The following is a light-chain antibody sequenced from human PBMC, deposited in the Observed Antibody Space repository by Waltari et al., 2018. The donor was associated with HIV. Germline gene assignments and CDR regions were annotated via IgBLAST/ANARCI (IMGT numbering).Light chain of an antibody. J-gene: IGLJ3*02. V-gene: IGLV1-47*01. Sequence: QSVLTQPPSASGTPGQRVVISCSGGSSNIGNNFVYWYQHLPGSTPKLLIYRNEQRSSGVSDRCCGSKSGTSASMAISGLRSEDEADYYCATWDDSLNSFWVFGGGTKVTVL. CDR2: RNE. CDR1: SSNIGNNF. CDR3: ATWDDSLNSFWV.